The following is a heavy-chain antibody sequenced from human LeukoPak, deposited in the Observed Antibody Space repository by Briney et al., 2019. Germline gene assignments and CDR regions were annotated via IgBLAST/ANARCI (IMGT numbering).Heavy chain of an antibody. Sequence: PGGSLRLSCAASGFTFSDYYMSWIRQAPGKGLEWVSCISSSGSTIYYADSVKGRFTISRDNAKNSLYLQMNSLRAEDTAVYYCARDRRWLRREYNWFDPWGQGTLVTVSS. V-gene: IGHV3-11*04. D-gene: IGHD5-12*01. CDR3: ARDRRWLRREYNWFDP. J-gene: IGHJ5*02. CDR2: ISSSGSTI. CDR1: GFTFSDYY.